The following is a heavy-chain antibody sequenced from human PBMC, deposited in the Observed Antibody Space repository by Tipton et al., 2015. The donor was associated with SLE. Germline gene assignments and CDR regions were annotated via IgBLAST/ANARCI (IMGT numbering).Heavy chain of an antibody. CDR3: ARDEYRYDATGYHLLGHFDF. CDR2: INYSGST. J-gene: IGHJ4*02. Sequence: TLSLTCTVSGGSVSSNYWSWIRQPPGKGLEWLGEINYSGSTNYNPSLKSRVTISVDTSENQFSLDLSSVTAADTAVYYCARDEYRYDATGYHLLGHFDFWGQGTLVTVSS. D-gene: IGHD3-22*01. CDR1: GGSVSSNY. V-gene: IGHV4-59*02.